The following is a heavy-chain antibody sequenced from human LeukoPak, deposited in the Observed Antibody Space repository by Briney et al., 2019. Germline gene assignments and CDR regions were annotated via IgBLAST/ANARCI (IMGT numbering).Heavy chain of an antibody. D-gene: IGHD4-23*01. Sequence: PGGPLRLSCAASGFIFSMHTMHWVRQPPGKGLEYVSTISNNGDRTFYANSVKRRFSISRDNSKNTLSLQMGSLRTEDMAVYYCARERVETRADAFDMWGKGTMVTVSS. CDR1: GFIFSMHT. V-gene: IGHV3-64*01. CDR2: ISNNGDRT. J-gene: IGHJ3*02. CDR3: ARERVETRADAFDM.